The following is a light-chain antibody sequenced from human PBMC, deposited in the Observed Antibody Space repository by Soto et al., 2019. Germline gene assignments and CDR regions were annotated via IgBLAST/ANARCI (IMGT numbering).Light chain of an antibody. Sequence: DFVMTQAPDSLAVSLGERATINCKSSQSVLYNSNNKNHLGWFQQKPGHPPKLLIYGASFRPSGVPDRFSVSGSGTDFTLTISSLQAEDVAGYYCQQYYSIPFTFGQGTKLES. CDR3: QQYYSIPFT. J-gene: IGKJ2*01. V-gene: IGKV4-1*01. CDR2: GAS. CDR1: QSVLYNSNNKNH.